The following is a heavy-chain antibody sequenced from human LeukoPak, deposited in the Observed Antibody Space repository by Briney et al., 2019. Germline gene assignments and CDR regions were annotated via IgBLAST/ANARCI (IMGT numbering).Heavy chain of an antibody. Sequence: ASVKVSCKASGYTFINYYIHWVRQAPGQGLEWMGRINLSGDSVIYAQEFQGRVTMTWDTSTSIVYLELSSLRSEDTAVYYCTRTMADGGTNYWGQGTLVTVSS. CDR3: TRTMADGGTNY. CDR1: GYTFINYY. D-gene: IGHD4-23*01. V-gene: IGHV1-46*01. CDR2: INLSGDSV. J-gene: IGHJ4*02.